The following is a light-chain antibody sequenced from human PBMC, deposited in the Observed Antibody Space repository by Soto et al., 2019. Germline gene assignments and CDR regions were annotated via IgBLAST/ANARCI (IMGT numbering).Light chain of an antibody. CDR1: QSISSW. J-gene: IGKJ4*01. Sequence: DIQMTQSPSTLSASVGDRVTITCRASQSISSWLAWYQQKPGKAPKLLIHEASRLVSGVPSRFSGSEAGTEFTLTISALHAEDFATYSCHQYTNFPLTFGGGTKVEIK. CDR2: EAS. V-gene: IGKV1-5*01. CDR3: HQYTNFPLT.